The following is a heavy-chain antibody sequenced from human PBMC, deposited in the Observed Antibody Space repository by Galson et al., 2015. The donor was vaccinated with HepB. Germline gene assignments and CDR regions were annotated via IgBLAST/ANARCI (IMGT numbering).Heavy chain of an antibody. Sequence: SVKVSCKASGGTFSSYAISWVRQAPGQGLEWMGGIIPIFGTANYAQKFQGRVTITADESTSTAYMELSSLRSEDTAVYYCAGSTPPFYGSWAPRYYYMDVWGKGTTVTVSS. CDR2: IIPIFGTA. J-gene: IGHJ6*03. D-gene: IGHD6-13*01. CDR3: AGSTPPFYGSWAPRYYYMDV. V-gene: IGHV1-69*13. CDR1: GGTFSSYA.